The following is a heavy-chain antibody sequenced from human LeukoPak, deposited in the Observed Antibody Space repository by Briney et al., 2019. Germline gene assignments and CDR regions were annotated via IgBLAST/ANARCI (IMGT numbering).Heavy chain of an antibody. V-gene: IGHV4-61*05. CDR2: IHYSGST. Sequence: SETLSLTCTVSGGSISSSSYYWGWIRQSPGKGLEWIGYIHYSGSTSYNPSLKSRVTISVDTSKNQFSLKLSSVTAADTAVYYCARVKGSGYYYVFDYWGQGTLVTVSS. CDR1: GGSISSSSYY. CDR3: ARVKGSGYYYVFDY. J-gene: IGHJ4*02. D-gene: IGHD3-22*01.